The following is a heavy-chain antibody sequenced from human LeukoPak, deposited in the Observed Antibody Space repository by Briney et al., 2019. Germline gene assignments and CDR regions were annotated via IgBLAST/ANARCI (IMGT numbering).Heavy chain of an antibody. CDR3: ARGPGYSSGWYVLSVDY. Sequence: GGSLRLSCAASGFTFSSYAMHWVRQAPGKGLEWVAVISYDGSIKYYADPVKGRFTTSRDNSKNMLYLQMNSLGAEDTAVYYCARGPGYSSGWYVLSVDYWGQGTLVTVSS. CDR2: ISYDGSIK. CDR1: GFTFSSYA. J-gene: IGHJ4*02. D-gene: IGHD6-19*01. V-gene: IGHV3-30-3*01.